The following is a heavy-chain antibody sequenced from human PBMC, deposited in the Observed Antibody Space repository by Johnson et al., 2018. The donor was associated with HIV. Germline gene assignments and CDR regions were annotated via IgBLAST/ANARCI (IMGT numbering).Heavy chain of an antibody. CDR1: GFTFSSYA. CDR3: ARVRGGTGHGAFDI. J-gene: IGHJ3*02. V-gene: IGHV3-30*04. Sequence: QVQLVESGGGVVQPGRSLRLSCAASGFTFSSYAMHWVRQAPGKGLEWVAVIWYDGSNNYYADSVKGRFTISRDNSKNTLYLQMNSLRTEDTAVYYCARVRGGTGHGAFDIWGQGTMVTVSS. CDR2: IWYDGSNN.